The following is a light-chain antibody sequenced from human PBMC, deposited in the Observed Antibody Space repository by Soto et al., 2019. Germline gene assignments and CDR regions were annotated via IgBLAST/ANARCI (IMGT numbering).Light chain of an antibody. CDR3: QQSYSTPYT. V-gene: IGKV1-39*01. Sequence: DIQMTQSPSSLSASVEDRVTITCRASQSISGYLNWYQQKPGKTPKVLIYGASGLESGVPSRFSGSGSGTDFTLTISSLQPEDFATYYCQQSYSTPYTFGQGTKLEIK. CDR2: GAS. J-gene: IGKJ2*01. CDR1: QSISGY.